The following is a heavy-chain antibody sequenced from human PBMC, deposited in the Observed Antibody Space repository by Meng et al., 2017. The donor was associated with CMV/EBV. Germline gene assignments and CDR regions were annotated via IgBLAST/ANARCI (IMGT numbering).Heavy chain of an antibody. CDR3: ASYCSGGSCYYY. Sequence: ASVKVSCKASGYTFTDYYMHWVRQAPGQGLEWMGWINPNSGGTNYAQKFQGRVTMTSDTSISTAYMELSRLRSDDTAVYYCASYCSGGSCYYYGGQGMLVTVSS. D-gene: IGHD2-15*01. CDR2: INPNSGGT. V-gene: IGHV1-2*02. CDR1: GYTFTDYY. J-gene: IGHJ4*02.